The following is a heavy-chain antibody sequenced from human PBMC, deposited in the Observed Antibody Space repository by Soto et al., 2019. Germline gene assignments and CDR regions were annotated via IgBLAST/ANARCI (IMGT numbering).Heavy chain of an antibody. CDR2: IYSGGST. CDR1: GFTVSSNY. CDR3: ARDKGSGNYYGMDV. Sequence: EVQLVESGGGLIQPGGSLRLSCAASGFTVSSNYMSWVRQAPGKGLEWVSVIYSGGSTYYADSVKGRFTISRDNSKNTLYLQMNSLRDEDTAVYYCARDKGSGNYYGMDVWGQGTTVTVSS. V-gene: IGHV3-53*01. D-gene: IGHD3-10*01. J-gene: IGHJ6*02.